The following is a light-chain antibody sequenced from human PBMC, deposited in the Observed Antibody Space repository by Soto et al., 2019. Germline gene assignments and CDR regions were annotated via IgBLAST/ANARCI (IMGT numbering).Light chain of an antibody. CDR3: QQRGNWPLT. J-gene: IGKJ4*01. CDR1: QALNTR. V-gene: IGKV3D-11*01. CDR2: LTS. Sequence: EIVLTQSPATLSAFPGDRVTLSCRASQALNTRLAWYQHKPGQAPRLLIYLTSNRAAGVPARFSAWGSETDFTLTISDVEPEDFAVYYCQQRGNWPLTFGGGTKVEIK.